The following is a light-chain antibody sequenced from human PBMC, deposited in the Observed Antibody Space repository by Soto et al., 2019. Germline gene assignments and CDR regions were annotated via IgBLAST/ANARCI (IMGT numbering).Light chain of an antibody. CDR3: QQYNSYWT. V-gene: IGKV1-5*01. J-gene: IGKJ1*01. CDR1: QSISSR. CDR2: DAS. Sequence: DIQMGQSPSTLSASVGDRVTITCRASQSISSRLAWYQQKPGKAPKVLISDASSLESGVPSRFSGSGSGTEFTLTISRLQPDDFATYYCQQYNSYWTFGQGTKLE.